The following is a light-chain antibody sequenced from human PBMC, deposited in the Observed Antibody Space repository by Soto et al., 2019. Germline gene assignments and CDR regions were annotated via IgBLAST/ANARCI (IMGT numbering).Light chain of an antibody. CDR2: GAS. V-gene: IGKV3-20*01. CDR3: QQSGSSPGT. Sequence: EIVLTQSPGTLSLSPGERATLSCRASQSISSYLAWDQQKPGQAPRLLIYGASSRATGIPDRFSGSGSGTDFSLTITRLEPADFAVYYCQQSGSSPGTFGQGTKLEIK. CDR1: QSISSY. J-gene: IGKJ2*01.